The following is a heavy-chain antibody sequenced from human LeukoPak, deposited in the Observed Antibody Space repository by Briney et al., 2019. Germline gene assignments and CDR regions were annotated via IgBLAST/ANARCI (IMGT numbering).Heavy chain of an antibody. CDR1: GGSISSYQ. Sequence: PSETLSLTCTVSGGSISSYQWSWIRQPPGKGLEWIGNIYYSGSANYNPSLKSRVTISVDTSKNQFSLKLSSVTAADTAVYYCARGTYDILTGLAWYYYYYMDVWGKGTTVTISS. CDR3: ARGTYDILTGLAWYYYYYMDV. J-gene: IGHJ6*03. CDR2: IYYSGSA. V-gene: IGHV4-59*08. D-gene: IGHD3-9*01.